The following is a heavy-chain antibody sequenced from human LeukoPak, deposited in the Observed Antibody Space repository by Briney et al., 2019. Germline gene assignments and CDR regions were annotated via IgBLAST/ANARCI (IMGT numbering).Heavy chain of an antibody. CDR1: GGSFSSYY. CDR3: ARGQPPYSDGSTYYAGGFYYYDN. CDR2: INHSGSA. D-gene: IGHD2-15*01. Sequence: SGTLSLTCAAYGGSFSSYYWSWIRQTPGKGLEWIGEINHSGSAKYNPSLKSRVTISVTLSKNQFSLDLSSVTAADTGVYYCARGQPPYSDGSTYYAGGFYYYDNWGEGTLVTVSS. J-gene: IGHJ4*02. V-gene: IGHV4-34*01.